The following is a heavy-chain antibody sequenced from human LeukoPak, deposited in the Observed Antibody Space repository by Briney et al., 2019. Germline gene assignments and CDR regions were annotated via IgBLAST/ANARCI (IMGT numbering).Heavy chain of an antibody. CDR2: VTPSGDPT. CDR3: AKGAGGFSYYNWFDP. J-gene: IGHJ5*02. V-gene: IGHV3-23*01. CDR1: GFTFSTYG. D-gene: IGHD5-18*01. Sequence: GGSLRLSCAGSGFTFSTYGMNWVRQAPGKGLEWVSGVTPSGDPTYYADSVKGRFIISRDNSKNTMYLQMNSLRAEDTGVYYCAKGAGGFSYYNWFDPWGQGTLVTVSS.